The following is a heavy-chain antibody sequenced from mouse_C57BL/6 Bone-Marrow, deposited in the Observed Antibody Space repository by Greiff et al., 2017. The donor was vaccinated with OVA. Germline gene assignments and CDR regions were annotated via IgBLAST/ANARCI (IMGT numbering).Heavy chain of an antibody. J-gene: IGHJ4*01. D-gene: IGHD1-1*01. Sequence: EVKLMASEGGLVQPGSSMKLSCTASGFTFSDYYMAWVCQVPEKGLEWVANINYDGSSTYYLDSLKSRFIISRDNAKNILYLQMSSLKSEDTATYYCARSYYYGSSPGVAMDYWGQGTSVTVSS. CDR1: GFTFSDYY. CDR2: INYDGSST. V-gene: IGHV5-16*01. CDR3: ARSYYYGSSPGVAMDY.